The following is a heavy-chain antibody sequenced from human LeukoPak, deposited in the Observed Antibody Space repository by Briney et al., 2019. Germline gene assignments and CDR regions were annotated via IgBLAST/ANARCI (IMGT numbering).Heavy chain of an antibody. CDR2: ISSSSSYI. D-gene: IGHD3-16*01. V-gene: IGHV3-21*01. CDR1: GFTFSSYS. CDR3: AREGDYYFDY. J-gene: IGHJ4*02. Sequence: PGGSLRLSCAASGFTFSSYSMNWVRQAPGKGLEGVSSISSSSSYIYYADSVKSRFTISRDNAKNSLYLQMNSLRAEGTAVYYCAREGDYYFDYWGQGTLVTVSS.